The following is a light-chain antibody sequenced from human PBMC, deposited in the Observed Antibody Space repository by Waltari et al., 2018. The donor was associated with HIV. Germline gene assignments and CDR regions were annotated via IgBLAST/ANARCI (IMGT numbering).Light chain of an antibody. Sequence: EVVLTQSPATMSVSPGGRATLSCRASQSVGRRLAWYQQIPGQAPRLLMYEASTRAKGIPARFSGSGSGTEFTLTISSLQSEDSAIYYCQQYDNWPPYTFGQGTKLEIK. CDR3: QQYDNWPPYT. V-gene: IGKV3-15*01. J-gene: IGKJ2*01. CDR2: EAS. CDR1: QSVGRR.